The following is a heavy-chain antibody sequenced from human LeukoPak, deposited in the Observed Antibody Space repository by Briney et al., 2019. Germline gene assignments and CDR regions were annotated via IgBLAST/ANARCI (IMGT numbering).Heavy chain of an antibody. D-gene: IGHD3-3*01. CDR3: TTDLRFREYDFWSGYPTDYYYYMDV. J-gene: IGHJ6*03. V-gene: IGHV3-15*01. Sequence: GGSLRLSCAASGFTFSNAWMSWVRQAPGKGLEWVGRIKSKTDGGTTDYAAPVKGRFTISRDDSKNTLYLQMNSLKTEDTAVYYCTTDLRFREYDFWSGYPTDYYYYMDVWGKGTTVTVSS. CDR1: GFTFSNAW. CDR2: IKSKTDGGTT.